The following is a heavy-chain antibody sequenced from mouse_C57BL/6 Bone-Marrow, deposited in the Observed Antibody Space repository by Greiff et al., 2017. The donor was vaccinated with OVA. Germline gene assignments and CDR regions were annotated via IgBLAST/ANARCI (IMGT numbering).Heavy chain of an antibody. CDR1: GYAFTNYL. J-gene: IGHJ2*01. CDR2: INPGSGGT. Sequence: VQLQQSGAELVRPGTSVKVSCKASGYAFTNYLIEWVKQRPGQGLEWIGVINPGSGGTNYNEKFKGKATLTADKSSSTAYMQLSSLTSEDSAVYFCARSGYGSSYGYWGQGTTLTVSS. CDR3: ARSGYGSSYGY. D-gene: IGHD1-1*01. V-gene: IGHV1-54*01.